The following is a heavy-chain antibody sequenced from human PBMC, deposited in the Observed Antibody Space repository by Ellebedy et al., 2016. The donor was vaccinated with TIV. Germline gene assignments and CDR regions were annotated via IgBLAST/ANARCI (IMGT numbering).Heavy chain of an antibody. CDR2: IFFGGSS. Sequence: MPSETLSLTCTVSGGSLRSRDYHWAWNRPPPGKGLVWIGSIFFGGSSYYNPSRKSQVTMSVDTSKKQFSLKLNSVTAADTAVYYCARESIDWPPFYWGQGTLVTVSS. CDR1: GGSLRSRDYH. V-gene: IGHV4-39*07. D-gene: IGHD3-9*01. CDR3: ARESIDWPPFY. J-gene: IGHJ4*02.